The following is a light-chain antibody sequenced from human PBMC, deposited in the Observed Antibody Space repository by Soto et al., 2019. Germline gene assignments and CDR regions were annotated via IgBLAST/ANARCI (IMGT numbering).Light chain of an antibody. CDR1: QIISDT. CDR3: QQYNNWPWT. CDR2: GAS. J-gene: IGKJ1*01. V-gene: IGKV3-15*01. Sequence: EIVMTQSPATLSVSPGGRATLSCRASQIISDTLAWYQQKPGQAPRLLIYGASTRAPGFPARFSGSGSGTDFTLTISSLQSEDFAVYYCQQYNNWPWTFGQGTKVEIK.